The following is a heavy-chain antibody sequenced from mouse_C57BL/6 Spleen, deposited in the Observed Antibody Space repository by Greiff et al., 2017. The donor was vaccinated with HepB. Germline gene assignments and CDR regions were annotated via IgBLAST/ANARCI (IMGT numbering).Heavy chain of an antibody. CDR2: INPNNGGT. CDR3: ARRGYLYYGFGGYAMDY. V-gene: IGHV1-18*01. CDR1: GYTFTDYN. Sequence: VQLQQSGPELVKPGASVKIPCKASGYTFTDYNMDWVKQSHGKSLEWIGDINPNNGGTIYNQKFKGKATLTVDKSSSTAYMELRSLTSEDTAVYYCARRGYLYYGFGGYAMDYWGQGTSVTVSS. J-gene: IGHJ4*01. D-gene: IGHD2-1*01.